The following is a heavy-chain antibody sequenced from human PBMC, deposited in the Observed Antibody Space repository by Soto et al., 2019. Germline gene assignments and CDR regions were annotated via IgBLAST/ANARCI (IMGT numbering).Heavy chain of an antibody. D-gene: IGHD6-6*01. CDR2: ISYDGSNK. CDR3: ARNLYSSSSPTYYGMDV. Sequence: GGSLRLSCAASGFTFSSYAMHWVRQAPGKGLEWVAVISYDGSNKYYADSVKGRFTISRDNSKNTLYLQMNSLRAEDTAVYYCARNLYSSSSPTYYGMDVWGQGTTVTVSS. V-gene: IGHV3-30-3*01. J-gene: IGHJ6*02. CDR1: GFTFSSYA.